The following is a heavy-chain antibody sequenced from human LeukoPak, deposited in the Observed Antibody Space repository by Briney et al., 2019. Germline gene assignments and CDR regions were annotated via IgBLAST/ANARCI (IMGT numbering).Heavy chain of an antibody. J-gene: IGHJ4*02. CDR2: IYYGGNT. Sequence: SETLSLTCAVSGGSISDIDFYWSWIRQPPGKGLEWIGFIYYGGNTYYNPSLKSRVTISVDTSKNQFSLNLSSVTAADTAVYYCARGAFTSEPDYWGQGTLVTVSS. CDR3: ARGAFTSEPDY. V-gene: IGHV4-30-4*01. CDR1: GGSISDIDFY. D-gene: IGHD3-16*01.